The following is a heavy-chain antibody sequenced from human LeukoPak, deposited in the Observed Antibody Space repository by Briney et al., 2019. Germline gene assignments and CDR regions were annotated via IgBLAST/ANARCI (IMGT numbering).Heavy chain of an antibody. V-gene: IGHV3-23*01. Sequence: GGSLRLSCAASGFTFSSYAMSWVRQAPGKGLEWVSAISGSGGNTYFADSVKGRFTISRDNSKNTLSLQMNSLRAEDTAIYYCANGPTKDGFHYYFDFWGQGTLVTVSS. J-gene: IGHJ4*02. CDR1: GFTFSSYA. CDR3: ANGPTKDGFHYYFDF. CDR2: ISGSGGNT. D-gene: IGHD5-24*01.